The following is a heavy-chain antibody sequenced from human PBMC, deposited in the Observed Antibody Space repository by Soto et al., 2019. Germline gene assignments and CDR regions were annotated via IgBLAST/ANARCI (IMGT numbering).Heavy chain of an antibody. D-gene: IGHD7-27*01. CDR1: GGSFGGYY. CDR3: ARPNWGPFDY. Sequence: SETLSLTCSVYGGSFGGYYLSWIRQPPGKGLEWIGEINHSGSTNYNPSLKSRVTISVDTSKNQFSLKLSSVTAADTAVYYCARPNWGPFDYWGQGTLVTVSS. J-gene: IGHJ4*02. V-gene: IGHV4-34*01. CDR2: INHSGST.